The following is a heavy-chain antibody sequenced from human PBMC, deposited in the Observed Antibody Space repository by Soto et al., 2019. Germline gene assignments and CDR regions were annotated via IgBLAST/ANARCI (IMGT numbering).Heavy chain of an antibody. CDR2: IYLSGTT. D-gene: IGHD3-3*01. CDR1: GNSISSGYY. Sequence: KPSETLSLTCAVSGNSISSGYYWGWIRQPPGKGLEWIGTIYLSGTTYYNPSLKSRVTISVDTSKNQFSLKLSSVTAADTAVYYCAREGDDVLRFLEWLSDGGRYFDYWGQGTLVTVSS. CDR3: AREGDDVLRFLEWLSDGGRYFDY. J-gene: IGHJ4*02. V-gene: IGHV4-38-2*02.